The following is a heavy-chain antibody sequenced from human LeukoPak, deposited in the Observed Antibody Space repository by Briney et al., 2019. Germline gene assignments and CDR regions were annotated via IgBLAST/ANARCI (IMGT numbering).Heavy chain of an antibody. J-gene: IGHJ2*01. CDR1: GGSISDYF. CDR2: IYSSGRT. Sequence: SETLSLTCSVSGGSISDYFGSWIRQSPGKGLEWIGYIYSSGRTMYNASLKTRVTISLDTSRNQFSLRLKSVTAADTAVFYCARHFSSVDWYFDLWGRGTLVTVSS. D-gene: IGHD4-23*01. V-gene: IGHV4-59*08. CDR3: ARHFSSVDWYFDL.